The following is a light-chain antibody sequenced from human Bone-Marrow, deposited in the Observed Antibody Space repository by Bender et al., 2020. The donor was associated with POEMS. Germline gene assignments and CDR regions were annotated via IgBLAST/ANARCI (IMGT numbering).Light chain of an antibody. CDR2: GNT. CDR1: RSNIGSPYD. J-gene: IGLJ3*02. CDR3: QSYDGSLSGWV. Sequence: QSVLTQPHSVSGAPGQRATISCTGSRSNIGSPYDVQWFQKVAETAPRLLIRGNTNRPAGVPDRFSGSESGPSASLAITGLQAEDEGDYYCQSYDGSLSGWVFGGGTTLTVL. V-gene: IGLV1-40*01.